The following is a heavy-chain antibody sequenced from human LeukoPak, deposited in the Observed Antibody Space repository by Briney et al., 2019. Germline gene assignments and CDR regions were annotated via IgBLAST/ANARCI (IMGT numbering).Heavy chain of an antibody. CDR1: GFTFTSSA. CDR3: AATMYYDFWSGYYTPPDY. V-gene: IGHV1-58*02. Sequence: SVTVSCKASGFTFTSSAMQWVRQARGQRLEWIGWIVVCSGNTNYAQKFQERVTITRDMSTSTAYMELSSLRSEDTAVYYCAATMYYDFWSGYYTPPDYWGQGTLVTVSS. D-gene: IGHD3-3*01. CDR2: IVVCSGNT. J-gene: IGHJ4*02.